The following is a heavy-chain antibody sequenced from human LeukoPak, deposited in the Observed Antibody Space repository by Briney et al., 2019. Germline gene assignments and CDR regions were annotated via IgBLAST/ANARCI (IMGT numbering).Heavy chain of an antibody. J-gene: IGHJ4*02. V-gene: IGHV3-48*01. CDR1: GFTFRSYS. Sequence: PGRSLRLSCAASGFTFRSYSMNWVRQAPGKGLEWVSYISSSSTTIYYADSVKGRFTISRDNAKNSLYLQMNSLRAEDTAVYYCVRPKGGNSLSGSFSGWGQGTLVTVSS. CDR3: VRPKGGNSLSGSFSG. D-gene: IGHD1-26*01. CDR2: ISSSSTTI.